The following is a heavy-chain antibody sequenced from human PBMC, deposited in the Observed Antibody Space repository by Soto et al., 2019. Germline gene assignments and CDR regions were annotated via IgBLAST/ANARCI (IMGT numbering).Heavy chain of an antibody. CDR2: IKQDGSVK. V-gene: IGHV3-7*03. D-gene: IGHD1-26*01. Sequence: VQLVESGGGLVQPGGSLRLSCAASGFTFGRYWLNWVRQPPGKGLEWVARIKQDGSVKSYVDSVAGRFTISRDNADMSLYLQMNSLRAEDTAVYYCARGTTSGATYFDYWGQGTLVTVSS. CDR3: ARGTTSGATYFDY. CDR1: GFTFGRYW. J-gene: IGHJ4*02.